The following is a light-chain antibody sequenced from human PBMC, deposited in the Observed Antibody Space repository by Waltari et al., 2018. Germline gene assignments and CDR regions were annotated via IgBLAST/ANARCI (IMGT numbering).Light chain of an antibody. CDR3: AAWDDSLTGWV. V-gene: IGLV1-44*01. Sequence: QSVLTQPPSASGTPGQRVTVSCSGSSSNIGSNTVNWFQQLPGTAPKLLIYSNDDRPSGGPDRFSGSKSGTSASLAISGLQSEDEADYYCAAWDDSLTGWVFGGGTKLTVL. CDR2: SND. CDR1: SSNIGSNT. J-gene: IGLJ3*02.